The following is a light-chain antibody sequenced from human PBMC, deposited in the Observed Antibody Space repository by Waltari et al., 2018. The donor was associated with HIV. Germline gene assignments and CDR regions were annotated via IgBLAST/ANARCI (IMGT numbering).Light chain of an antibody. Sequence: QSVLTQPPSASGTPGQRVSISCSGSSSNIGSNILNWSQHIPGTAPKLLIYSNNHRPEGAPDRFAGSKSGIASSLAISGIQSEDEADYYCAAWYDSLNAWVFGGGTKLTVL. V-gene: IGLV1-44*01. CDR2: SNN. J-gene: IGLJ3*02. CDR3: AAWYDSLNAWV. CDR1: SSNIGSNI.